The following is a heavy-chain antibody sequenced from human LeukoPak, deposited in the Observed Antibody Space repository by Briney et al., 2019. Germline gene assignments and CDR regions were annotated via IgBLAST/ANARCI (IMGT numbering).Heavy chain of an antibody. CDR2: FGPEDGET. J-gene: IGHJ4*02. Sequence: ASVKVSCKVSGYTLTELSMHWVRQAPGKGLEWMGGFGPEDGETIYAQKFQGRVTMTEDTSTDTAYMELSSLRSGDTAVYYCATGNWRRWFGEPPFDYWGQGTLVTVSS. D-gene: IGHD3-10*01. CDR1: GYTLTELS. V-gene: IGHV1-24*01. CDR3: ATGNWRRWFGEPPFDY.